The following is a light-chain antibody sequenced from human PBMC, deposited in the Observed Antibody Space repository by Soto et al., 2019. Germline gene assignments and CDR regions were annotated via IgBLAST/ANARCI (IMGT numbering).Light chain of an antibody. J-gene: IGKJ5*01. Sequence: IQLTQSPSSLSASIGDRVTITCRASQGISSFLAWYQQKPGKAPKLLIYAASTLQSGIPSRFIGSGSGTDFTLTISSLQPEDFATYYCQQLNIDSYPITFGQGTLLEIK. CDR2: AAS. CDR1: QGISSF. CDR3: QQLNIDSYPIT. V-gene: IGKV1-9*01.